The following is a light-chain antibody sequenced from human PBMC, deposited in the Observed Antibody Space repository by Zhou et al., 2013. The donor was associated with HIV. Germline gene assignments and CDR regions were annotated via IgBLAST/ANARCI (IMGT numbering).Light chain of an antibody. Sequence: QSALTQPASVSGSPGQSITISCSGTRSDIGAYNLVSWYQQHPGQAPTLLISEVNQRPSGVSNRFSGSKSGNTASLTISGLQAEDEADYYCCSFEGVSRSYVFGTGTQVTVL. CDR3: CSFEGVSRSYV. CDR1: RSDIGAYNL. V-gene: IGLV2-23*02. J-gene: IGLJ1*01. CDR2: EVN.